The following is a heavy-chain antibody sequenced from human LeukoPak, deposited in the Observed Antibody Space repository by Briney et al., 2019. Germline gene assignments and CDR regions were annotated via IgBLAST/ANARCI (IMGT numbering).Heavy chain of an antibody. Sequence: PGGSLRLSCAASGFTFSSYAMSWVRQGPGKGLEWVSAISGSGGSTYYADSVKGRFTISRDNSNNTLYLQMNSLRAEDTAVYYCAKKKGRGYYYAFDYWGQGTLVTVSS. V-gene: IGHV3-23*01. CDR1: GFTFSSYA. CDR3: AKKKGRGYYYAFDY. J-gene: IGHJ4*02. CDR2: ISGSGGST. D-gene: IGHD3-22*01.